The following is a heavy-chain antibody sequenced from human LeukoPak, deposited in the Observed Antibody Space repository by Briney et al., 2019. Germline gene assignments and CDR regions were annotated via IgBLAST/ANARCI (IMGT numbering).Heavy chain of an antibody. J-gene: IGHJ6*03. V-gene: IGHV1-8*03. D-gene: IGHD6-13*01. CDR2: INPNSGGT. Sequence: ASVKVSCKASGYTFTSYDINWVRQATGQGLEWMGWINPNSGGTNYAQKFQGRVTITRNTSISTAYMELSSLRSEDTAVYYCARGPRAAAGYLYHYYYYMDVWGKGTTVTVSS. CDR3: ARGPRAAAGYLYHYYYYMDV. CDR1: GYTFTSYD.